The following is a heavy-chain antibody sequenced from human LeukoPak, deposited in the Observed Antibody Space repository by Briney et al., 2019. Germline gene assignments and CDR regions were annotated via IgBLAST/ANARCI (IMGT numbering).Heavy chain of an antibody. Sequence: GGSLRLSCAASGFTLSDYWMHWVRQGPGKGLVWVSRISSDGSITSYADSVKGRFTISRDNAKNTLYLQMNSLRAEDTAVYYCARHLNYYFDYWGQGTLVTVSS. J-gene: IGHJ4*02. D-gene: IGHD3-10*01. CDR2: ISSDGSIT. V-gene: IGHV3-74*01. CDR1: GFTLSDYW. CDR3: ARHLNYYFDY.